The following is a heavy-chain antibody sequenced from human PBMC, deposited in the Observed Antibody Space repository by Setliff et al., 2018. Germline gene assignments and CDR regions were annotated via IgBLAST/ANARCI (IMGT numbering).Heavy chain of an antibody. CDR1: GFTFSTYR. D-gene: IGHD2-15*01. CDR2: IWDDGGNK. CDR3: ARTCSGSGCYAGLES. V-gene: IGHV3-33*08. Sequence: PGGSLRLSCAASGFTFSTYRMHWVRQARGKGLEWVAVIWDDGGNKYHADSVKGRFTISRDNSKNTLYLQMNSLRPEDTAGYYCARTCSGSGCYAGLESWGQGTPVTVSS. J-gene: IGHJ4*02.